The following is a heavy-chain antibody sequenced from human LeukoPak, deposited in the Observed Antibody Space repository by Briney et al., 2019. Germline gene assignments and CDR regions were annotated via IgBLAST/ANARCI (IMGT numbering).Heavy chain of an antibody. CDR3: ASGTYYYDSTGFYYYYYGMDV. Sequence: SETLSLTCTVSGGSMSRYYWTWIRQSPGKELEWIGYIYYSGSTNYNPSLKSRVTISVDTSKNQLSLKLSSVTAADTAVYYCASGTYYYDSTGFYYYYYGMDVWGQGTTVTVSS. J-gene: IGHJ6*02. D-gene: IGHD3-22*01. CDR2: IYYSGST. V-gene: IGHV4-59*08. CDR1: GGSMSRYY.